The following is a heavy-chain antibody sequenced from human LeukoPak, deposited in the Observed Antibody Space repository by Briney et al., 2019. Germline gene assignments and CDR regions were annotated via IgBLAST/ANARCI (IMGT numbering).Heavy chain of an antibody. V-gene: IGHV3-33*01. D-gene: IGHD2-2*02. J-gene: IGHJ4*02. Sequence: GGSLSLSCAASRFAFSGYGMHWVRQAPGKGLEWVAVIWYDGSNKYYEDSVKGRFTISRDTSTNTLYLQMNSLRVDDTAVYYCARDNYCSSTDCYNFDYWGQGTLVTVSS. CDR3: ARDNYCSSTDCYNFDY. CDR2: IWYDGSNK. CDR1: RFAFSGYG.